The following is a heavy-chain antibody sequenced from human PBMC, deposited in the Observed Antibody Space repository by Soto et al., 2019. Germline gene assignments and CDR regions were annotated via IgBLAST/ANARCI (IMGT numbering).Heavy chain of an antibody. CDR3: ARVQRITMVRGVILYFDY. J-gene: IGHJ4*02. CDR2: IYYSGST. V-gene: IGHV4-59*01. D-gene: IGHD3-10*01. CDR1: GGSISSYY. Sequence: QVQLQESGPGLVKPSETLSLTCTVSGGSISSYYWSWIRQPPGKGLEWIGYIYYSGSTNYNPSLKGRVTISVDTSKNQFSLKLSSVTAADTAVYYCARVQRITMVRGVILYFDYWGQGTLVTVSS.